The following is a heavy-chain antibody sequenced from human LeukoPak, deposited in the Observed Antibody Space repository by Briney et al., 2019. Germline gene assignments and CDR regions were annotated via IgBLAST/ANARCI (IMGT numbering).Heavy chain of an antibody. CDR1: GFTFRTYA. Sequence: GGSLRLSCAASGFTFRTYAMSWIRQAPGEGLEWVSVISDSGDSTYYADSVKGRFTISRDNSKNTLYLQMNSLRAEDTAVYYCAKDPHSSVWLPYYFHYWGQGTLVTVSS. J-gene: IGHJ4*02. CDR2: ISDSGDST. CDR3: AKDPHSSVWLPYYFHY. V-gene: IGHV3-23*01. D-gene: IGHD6-19*01.